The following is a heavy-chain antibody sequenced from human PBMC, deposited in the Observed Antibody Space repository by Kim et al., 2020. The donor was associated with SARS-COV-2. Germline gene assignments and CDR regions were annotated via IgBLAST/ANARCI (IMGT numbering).Heavy chain of an antibody. CDR2: VSFDGRTE. CDR1: GFNFANFR. Sequence: GGSLRLSCETSGFNFANFRMQWVRQAPGSGLEWVAAVSFDGRTEYYADSVKGRFAVSRDNFKNTLFLQMSSLRPEDTAVYYCARGSYCTPTTCYNPNHFGPGGQGTLVTGSS. V-gene: IGHV3-30*09. D-gene: IGHD2-8*01. J-gene: IGHJ5*02. CDR3: ARGSYCTPTTCYNPNHFGP.